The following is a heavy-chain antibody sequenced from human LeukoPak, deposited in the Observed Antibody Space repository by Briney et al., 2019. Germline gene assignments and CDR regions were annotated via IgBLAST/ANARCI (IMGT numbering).Heavy chain of an antibody. CDR1: GGSFSGYY. V-gene: IGHV4-34*01. J-gene: IGHJ6*03. CDR3: AAARRGCSGGSCYSDYYYYMDV. CDR2: INHSGST. D-gene: IGHD2-15*01. Sequence: PSETLSLTCAVYGGSFSGYYWSWIRQPPGKGLEWIGEINHSGSTNYNPSLKSRVTISVDTSKNQFSLKLSSVTAADTAVYYCAAARRGCSGGSCYSDYYYYMDVWGKGTTLTVSS.